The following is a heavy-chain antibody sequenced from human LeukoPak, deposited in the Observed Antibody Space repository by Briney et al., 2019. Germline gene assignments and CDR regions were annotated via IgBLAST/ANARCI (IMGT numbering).Heavy chain of an antibody. D-gene: IGHD3-22*01. V-gene: IGHV3-48*04. CDR3: ARDALADYYDSSGYYGS. CDR2: ISSDRRTM. J-gene: IGHJ5*02. CDR1: GFTFTSYS. Sequence: GGSLRLSCAASGFTFTSYSMNWVRQAPGKGLEWVSYISSDRRTMYYADSVKGRFTISRDNAKNSLYLQMNSLRAEDTAVYYCARDALADYYDSSGYYGSWGQGTLVTVSS.